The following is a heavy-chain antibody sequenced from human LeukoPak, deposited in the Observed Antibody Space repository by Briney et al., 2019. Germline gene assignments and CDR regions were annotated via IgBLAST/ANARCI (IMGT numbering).Heavy chain of an antibody. CDR1: GYSISSGYY. CDR3: ARRIAVLYYFDY. CDR2: IYHSGST. V-gene: IGHV4-38-2*02. D-gene: IGHD6-19*01. J-gene: IGHJ4*02. Sequence: SETLSLTCTVSGYSISSGYYWGWVRQPPGEGLEWSGRIYHSGSTYYNPSLQSRLTISVDKSKNQLSLKLRSVTAADTAVYYCARRIAVLYYFDYWGQGTLVTVSS.